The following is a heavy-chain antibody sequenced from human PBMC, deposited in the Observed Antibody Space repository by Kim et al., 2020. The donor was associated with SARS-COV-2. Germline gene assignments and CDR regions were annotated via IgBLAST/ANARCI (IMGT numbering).Heavy chain of an antibody. CDR2: LKSNSGGGMI. V-gene: IGHV3-15*01. CDR1: GFTLNTAW. Sequence: GGSLRLSCVASGFTLNTAWIIWVRQPPEKGLEWVGRLKSNSGGGMIDYGAPVKGRFTISADESKNTFYLQMNGLETEDTAVYYCTTTLWYGVPLDIWGRGTKVTVYS. CDR3: TTTLWYGVPLDI. J-gene: IGHJ3*02. D-gene: IGHD2-15*01.